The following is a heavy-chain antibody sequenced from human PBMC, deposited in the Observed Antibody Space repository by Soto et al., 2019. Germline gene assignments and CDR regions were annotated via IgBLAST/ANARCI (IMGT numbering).Heavy chain of an antibody. J-gene: IGHJ6*02. Sequence: EVQLVESGGGLVQPGGSLRLSCAASGFTFSSYWMHWVRQVPGKGLVWVSRINSDGSSTTYADSVRGRFTISRDNAKNTLYLQMHSLSAEDTAVYYCARDIVVVVATSDYGMDVWGQGTTVTVSS. CDR1: GFTFSSYW. CDR3: ARDIVVVVATSDYGMDV. D-gene: IGHD2-15*01. V-gene: IGHV3-74*01. CDR2: INSDGSST.